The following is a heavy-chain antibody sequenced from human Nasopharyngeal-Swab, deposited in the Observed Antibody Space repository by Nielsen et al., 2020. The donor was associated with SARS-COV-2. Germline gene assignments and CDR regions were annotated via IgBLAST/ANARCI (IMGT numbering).Heavy chain of an antibody. V-gene: IGHV1-3*01. CDR2: INAGNGNT. CDR1: GYTFTSYA. J-gene: IGHJ6*03. CDR3: ASTAYDFWSGYYTAYYYYYMDV. Sequence: ASVKVSCKASGYTFTSYAMHWVRQAPGQRLEWMGWINAGNGNTKYSQKFQGRVTITRDTSASTAYMELSSLRSEDTAVYYCASTAYDFWSGYYTAYYYYYMDVWGKGTTVTVSS. D-gene: IGHD3-3*01.